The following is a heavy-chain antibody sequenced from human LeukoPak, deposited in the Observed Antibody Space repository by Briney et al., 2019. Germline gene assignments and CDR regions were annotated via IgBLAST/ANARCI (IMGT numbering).Heavy chain of an antibody. CDR3: AKAYYGDYYDY. J-gene: IGHJ4*02. D-gene: IGHD4-17*01. V-gene: IGHV3-23*01. CDR1: GFTFSSYA. Sequence: GGPLRLSRAASGFTFSSYAMSWVRQAPGKGLEWVPAISGSGGSTYYADSVKGRFTISRDNSKNTLYLQMNSLRAEDTAVYYCAKAYYGDYYDYWGQGALVPVSS. CDR2: ISGSGGST.